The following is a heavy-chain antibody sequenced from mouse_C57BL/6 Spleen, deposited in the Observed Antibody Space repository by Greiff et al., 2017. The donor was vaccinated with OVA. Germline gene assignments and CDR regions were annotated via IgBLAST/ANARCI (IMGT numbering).Heavy chain of an antibody. J-gene: IGHJ2*01. D-gene: IGHD3-2*02. CDR2: IYPGDGDT. CDR3: ARLAQADFDY. V-gene: IGHV1-80*01. CDR1: GYAFSSYW. Sequence: LQESGAELVKPGASVKISCKASGYAFSSYWMNWVKQRPGKGLEWIGQIYPGDGDTNYNGKFKGKATLTADKSSSTAYMQLSSLTSEDSAVYFCARLAQADFDYWGQGTTLTVSS.